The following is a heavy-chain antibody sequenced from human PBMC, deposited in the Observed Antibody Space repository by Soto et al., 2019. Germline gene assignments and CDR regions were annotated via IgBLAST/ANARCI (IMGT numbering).Heavy chain of an antibody. D-gene: IGHD2-15*01. Sequence: QVQLQESGPGLVKPSETLSLRCSVSGGSIRTIYWTWVRQPAGKGLEWIGRIHTSGSTNYNPSLERRVSMSIDTPTNKFSLKLKSVTVADTAVYFCARESRDSGDGLDVWGQGTADTV. CDR3: ARESRDSGDGLDV. J-gene: IGHJ6*02. V-gene: IGHV4-4*07. CDR2: IHTSGST. CDR1: GGSIRTIY.